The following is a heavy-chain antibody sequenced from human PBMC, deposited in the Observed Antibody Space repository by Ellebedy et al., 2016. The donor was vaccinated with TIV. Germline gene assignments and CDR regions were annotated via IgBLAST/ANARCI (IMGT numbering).Heavy chain of an antibody. D-gene: IGHD7-27*01. Sequence: GESLKISCAASGFTFSHYWMSWVRQAPGRGLEWVANVNQNEREKYYVDSVKGRFTISRDNSKNSLYLQMSSLTAEDTAVYYCARDMAWGNERVNDALDIWGQGTMVTVSA. J-gene: IGHJ3*02. V-gene: IGHV3-7*01. CDR2: VNQNEREK. CDR1: GFTFSHYW. CDR3: ARDMAWGNERVNDALDI.